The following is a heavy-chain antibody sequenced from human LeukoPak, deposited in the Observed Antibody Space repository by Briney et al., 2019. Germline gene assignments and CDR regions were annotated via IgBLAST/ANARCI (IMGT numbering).Heavy chain of an antibody. V-gene: IGHV1-18*01. CDR3: ARDESGYGSGSYFSSDLPQFDY. Sequence: ASVKVSCKASGYTFTSYGISWVRQAPGQGLEWMGCISAYNGNTNYAQKLQGRVTMTTDTSTSTAYMELRSLRSDDTAVYYCARDESGYGSGSYFSSDLPQFDYWGQGTLVTVSS. CDR2: ISAYNGNT. J-gene: IGHJ4*02. D-gene: IGHD3-10*01. CDR1: GYTFTSYG.